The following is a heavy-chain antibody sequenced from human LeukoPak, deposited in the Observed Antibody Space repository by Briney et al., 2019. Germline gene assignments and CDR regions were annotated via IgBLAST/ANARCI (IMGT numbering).Heavy chain of an antibody. D-gene: IGHD1-14*01. CDR1: AGSLTTNTVD. Sequence: SETLSLTWTLAAGSLTTNTVDSGWIRQPPGKGLEWIGTVYYTGITHYNPSLKSRITISVDASKNHFSLNLTSVTAPDTAVYFCARHCILTDHSISYWRQGLLVTVSS. CDR3: ARHCILTDHSISY. CDR2: VYYTGIT. J-gene: IGHJ4*02. V-gene: IGHV4-39*01.